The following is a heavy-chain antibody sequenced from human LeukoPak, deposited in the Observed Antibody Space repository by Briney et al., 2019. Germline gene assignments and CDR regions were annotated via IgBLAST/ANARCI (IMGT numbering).Heavy chain of an antibody. CDR2: MNPNSGNT. CDR1: GYTFTSYG. J-gene: IGHJ4*02. V-gene: IGHV1-8*02. Sequence: ASVKVSCKASGYTFTSYGITWVRQAPGQGLEWMGWMNPNSGNTGYAQKFQGRVTMTRNTSISTAYMELSSLRSEDTAVYYCAREAVAGFDYWGQETLVTVSS. CDR3: AREAVAGFDY. D-gene: IGHD6-19*01.